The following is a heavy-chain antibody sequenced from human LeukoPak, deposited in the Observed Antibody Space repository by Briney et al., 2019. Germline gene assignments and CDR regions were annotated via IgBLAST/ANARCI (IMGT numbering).Heavy chain of an antibody. V-gene: IGHV3-15*01. D-gene: IGHD3-10*01. Sequence: GGSLRLSCAASGFTFTNAWMTWVRQAPGNGLEWVGRIKSKGDGETTDYAAPVKGRFSMSRDDSKATMYLQMYSLEAEDTAVYYCTTDLGLTMIRGVIVYWGQGALVTVSS. J-gene: IGHJ4*02. CDR2: IKSKGDGETT. CDR1: GFTFTNAW. CDR3: TTDLGLTMIRGVIVY.